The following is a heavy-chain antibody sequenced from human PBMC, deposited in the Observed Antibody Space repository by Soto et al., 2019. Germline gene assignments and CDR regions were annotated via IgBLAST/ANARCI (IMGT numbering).Heavy chain of an antibody. CDR3: ARDADDEAFDF. D-gene: IGHD3-3*01. CDR1: GYTFSSYY. CDR2: INPGYGNT. J-gene: IGHJ4*02. Sequence: ASVKVSCKASGYTFSSYYMHWVRQAPGQRLEWMGWINPGYGNTKSSQKFQDRATITRDTSASTAYMELTSLRSEDTAVYYCARDADDEAFDFWGQGTLVTVSS. V-gene: IGHV1-3*01.